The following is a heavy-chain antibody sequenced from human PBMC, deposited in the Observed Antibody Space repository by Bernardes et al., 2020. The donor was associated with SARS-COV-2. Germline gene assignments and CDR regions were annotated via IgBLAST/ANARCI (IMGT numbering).Heavy chain of an antibody. CDR2: INHSGST. J-gene: IGHJ4*02. Sequence: SEPLSLTCAVYGGSFSGYYWSWIRQPPGKGLEWIGEINHSGSTNYNPSLKSRVTISVDTSKNQFSLKLSSVTAADTAVYYCARGRPYYYGSGSYYKSSGYFDYWGQGTLVTVSS. D-gene: IGHD3-10*01. V-gene: IGHV4-34*01. CDR3: ARGRPYYYGSGSYYKSSGYFDY. CDR1: GGSFSGYY.